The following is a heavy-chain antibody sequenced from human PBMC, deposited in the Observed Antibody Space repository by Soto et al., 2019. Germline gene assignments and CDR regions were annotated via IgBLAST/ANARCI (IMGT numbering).Heavy chain of an antibody. V-gene: IGHV4-34*01. Sequence: QVQLQQWGAGLLKPSETLSLTCAVYGGSFSGYYWSWIRQPPGKGLEWIGEINHSGSTNYNPSLKSGVTVSVDTSKNQCSLKLRSVTAADTAVYYCARNLEYCSSTSCYGNWFDPWGQGTLVTVSS. D-gene: IGHD2-2*01. CDR2: INHSGST. CDR1: GGSFSGYY. J-gene: IGHJ5*02. CDR3: ARNLEYCSSTSCYGNWFDP.